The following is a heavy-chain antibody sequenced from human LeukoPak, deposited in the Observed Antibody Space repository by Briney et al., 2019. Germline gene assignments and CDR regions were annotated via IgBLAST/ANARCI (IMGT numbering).Heavy chain of an antibody. V-gene: IGHV1-24*01. J-gene: IGHJ4*02. Sequence: ASVKVSCKASGGTFSSYAISWVRQAPGQGLEWMGGFDPEDGETIYAQKFQGRVTMTEDTSTDTAYMELSSLRSEDTAVYYCATVLRFLEWSPLDHWGQGTLVTVSS. D-gene: IGHD3-3*01. CDR2: FDPEDGET. CDR1: GGTFSSYA. CDR3: ATVLRFLEWSPLDH.